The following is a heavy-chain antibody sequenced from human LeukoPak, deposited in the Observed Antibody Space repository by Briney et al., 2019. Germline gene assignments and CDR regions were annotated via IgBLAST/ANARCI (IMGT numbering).Heavy chain of an antibody. Sequence: SVKVSCKASGGTFSSYAISWVRQAPGQGLEWMGGIIPIFGTANYAQKFQGRVTITADESTSTAYMELSSLRSEDTAVYYCAREPQVSPRDSSGYFGFFDPWGQGTLVTVSS. CDR3: AREPQVSPRDSSGYFGFFDP. V-gene: IGHV1-69*13. D-gene: IGHD3-22*01. J-gene: IGHJ5*02. CDR2: IIPIFGTA. CDR1: GGTFSSYA.